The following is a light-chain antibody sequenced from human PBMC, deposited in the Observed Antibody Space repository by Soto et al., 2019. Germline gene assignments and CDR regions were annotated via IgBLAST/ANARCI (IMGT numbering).Light chain of an antibody. CDR2: TAS. Sequence: DSQVSQSPSSLCAAVGDRGTVSCRASQSVSNFLHWYQQKPGKAPKLLIYTASGLQSGVPVRFSGSGSGTDLTLTISSLQPEAFATYYCQQGYSTPRTLGQGTQVDIK. V-gene: IGKV1-39*01. CDR1: QSVSNF. J-gene: IGKJ1*01. CDR3: QQGYSTPRT.